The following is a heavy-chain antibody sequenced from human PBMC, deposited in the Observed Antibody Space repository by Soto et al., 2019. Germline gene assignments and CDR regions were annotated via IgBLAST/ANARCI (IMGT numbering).Heavy chain of an antibody. V-gene: IGHV1-18*04. J-gene: IGHJ5*02. CDR2: ISAYNGNT. CDR1: GYTFTSYG. Sequence: QVQLVQSGAEVKKPGASVKVSCKASGYTFTSYGISWVRQAPGQGLEWMGWISAYNGNTNYAQKLQGRVTMTTDTSTSTAYMEMRSLRCDDTAVYYCARVSVDTAMGIPRNWFDPWGQGTLVTVSS. D-gene: IGHD5-18*01. CDR3: ARVSVDTAMGIPRNWFDP.